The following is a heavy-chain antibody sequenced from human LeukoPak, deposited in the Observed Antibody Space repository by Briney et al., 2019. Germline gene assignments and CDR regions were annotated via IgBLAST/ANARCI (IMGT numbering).Heavy chain of an antibody. Sequence: GASVKVSCKASGYTFTSYYMHWVRQAPGQGLEWMGIINPSGGSTSYAQKFQGRVTMTRDTSTSTAYMELRSLRSDDTAVYYCAIGLDIVVVPAAISGSNYWGQGTLVTVSS. V-gene: IGHV1-46*01. CDR1: GYTFTSYY. CDR3: AIGLDIVVVPAAISGSNY. J-gene: IGHJ4*02. CDR2: INPSGGST. D-gene: IGHD2-2*02.